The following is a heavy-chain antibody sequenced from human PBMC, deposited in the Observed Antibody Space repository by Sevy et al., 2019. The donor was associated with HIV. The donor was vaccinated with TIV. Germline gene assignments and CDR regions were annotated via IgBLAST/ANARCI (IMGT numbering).Heavy chain of an antibody. CDR3: ARDQFSYFDY. CDR1: GFTFTTYW. J-gene: IGHJ4*02. D-gene: IGHD3-3*01. V-gene: IGHV3-74*01. CDR2: INSDGSIT. Sequence: GGSLRLSCATSGFTFTTYWMHWVRQSPGKGLVWVSRINSDGSITDYADSVKDRFTMSRDNAKNTLYLQMNSLRAEDTAVYYCARDQFSYFDYWGQGTLVTVSS.